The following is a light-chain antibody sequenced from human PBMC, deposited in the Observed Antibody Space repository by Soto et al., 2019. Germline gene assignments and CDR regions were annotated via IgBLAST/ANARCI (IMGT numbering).Light chain of an antibody. CDR3: QQNYSMPPCT. CDR2: AIS. CDR1: QTINTY. Sequence: DIQMTQSPSSLSASVGDSVTISCRAGQTINTYLNWYQQKPGQAPKVLIFAISTLQPGVPSRFRGSGSGTEFSLTISSLQPEDAATYYCQQNYSMPPCTFGQGTKVQIK. V-gene: IGKV1-39*01. J-gene: IGKJ1*01.